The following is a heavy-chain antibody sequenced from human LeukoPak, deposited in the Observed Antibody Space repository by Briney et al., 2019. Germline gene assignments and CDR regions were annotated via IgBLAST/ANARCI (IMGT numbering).Heavy chain of an antibody. CDR1: EFAFSSYE. V-gene: IGHV3-48*03. Sequence: GGSLRLSCAASEFAFSSYEMNWVRQAPGKGLEWVSYISASGSTIYYADSVKGRFTISRDNAKNSLYLQMNSLRSDDTAVYYCARDGVPYYDFWSGYYVPSRYYYYMDVWGKGTTVTVSS. CDR2: ISASGSTI. J-gene: IGHJ6*03. CDR3: ARDGVPYYDFWSGYYVPSRYYYYMDV. D-gene: IGHD3-3*01.